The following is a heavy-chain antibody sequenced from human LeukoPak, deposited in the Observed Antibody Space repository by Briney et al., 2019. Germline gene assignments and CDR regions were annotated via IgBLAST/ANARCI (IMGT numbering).Heavy chain of an antibody. V-gene: IGHV5-51*01. CDR1: GYSFTSYW. D-gene: IGHD2-2*01. J-gene: IGHJ3*02. Sequence: GESLKISCKGSGYSFTSYWIGWVRQTPGKGLEWMGIIYPGDSDTRYSPSFQGQVTISADKSISTAYLQWSSLKASDTAMYYCASGIVVVPAANVDAFDIWGQGTMVTVSS. CDR3: ASGIVVVPAANVDAFDI. CDR2: IYPGDSDT.